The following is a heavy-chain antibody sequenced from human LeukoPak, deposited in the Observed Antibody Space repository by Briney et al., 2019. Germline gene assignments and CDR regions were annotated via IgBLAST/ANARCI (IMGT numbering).Heavy chain of an antibody. CDR3: ARNSCPSGSCYDNRGYFDY. V-gene: IGHV4-61*02. Sequence: SETLSLTCTVSGGSISSGTYYWSWLRQPAGKGLEWIGRIYTSGSTNYNPSLKSRITISVDTSKNQFSLKLSSVTAADTAVYYCARNSCPSGSCYDNRGYFDYWGQGTLVTVFS. CDR1: GGSISSGTYY. J-gene: IGHJ4*02. CDR2: IYTSGST. D-gene: IGHD2-15*01.